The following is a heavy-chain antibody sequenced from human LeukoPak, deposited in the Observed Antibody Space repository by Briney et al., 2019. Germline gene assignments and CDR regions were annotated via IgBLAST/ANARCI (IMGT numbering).Heavy chain of an antibody. V-gene: IGHV3-23*01. Sequence: GGSLRLSCAASEFTFSSYAMSWVRQAPGKGLEWVSSISGSGSNTYHADSVKGRFTISRDNSKNTLYLQMNSLRAEDTAVYYCARDDLYGSGYYYGMDVWGQGTTVTVSS. D-gene: IGHD3-10*01. CDR3: ARDDLYGSGYYYGMDV. CDR2: ISGSGSNT. J-gene: IGHJ6*02. CDR1: EFTFSSYA.